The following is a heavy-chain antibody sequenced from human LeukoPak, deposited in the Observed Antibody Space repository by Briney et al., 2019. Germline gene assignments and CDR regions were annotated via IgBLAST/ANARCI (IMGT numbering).Heavy chain of an antibody. J-gene: IGHJ4*02. V-gene: IGHV3-23*01. CDR3: ARVMAGPDY. D-gene: IGHD5-24*01. CDR2: ISGSGGST. Sequence: GGSLRLSCAASGFTFSSYGMNWVRQAPGKGLEWVSAISGSGGSTYYADSVKGRFTISRDNSKNTLYLQMSSLRAEDTAVYYCARVMAGPDYWGQGALVTVSS. CDR1: GFTFSSYG.